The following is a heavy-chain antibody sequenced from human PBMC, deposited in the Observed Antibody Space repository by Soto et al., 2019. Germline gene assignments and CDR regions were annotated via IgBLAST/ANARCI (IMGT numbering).Heavy chain of an antibody. CDR3: ARTTAVPNSLRSRYFFDS. CDR2: ISDSGKT. Sequence: SETLSLTCTVSGGSIRGYYWTWIRQSPGRGLEWLGFISDSGKTDSDASLKGRLAISLDTSRSQFSLSLTSVTAADTALYYCARTTAVPNSLRSRYFFDSWGQGTLVTVSS. D-gene: IGHD4-17*01. J-gene: IGHJ4*02. CDR1: GGSIRGYY. V-gene: IGHV4-59*01.